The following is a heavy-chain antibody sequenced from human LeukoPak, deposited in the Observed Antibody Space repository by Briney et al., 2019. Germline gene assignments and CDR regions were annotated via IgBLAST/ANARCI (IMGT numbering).Heavy chain of an antibody. CDR1: GFTFSSFG. J-gene: IGHJ6*02. CDR3: ARVLLRYFDWPRKDYYYYGMDV. Sequence: GGSLRLSCAASGFTFSSFGMSWARQAPGKGLEWVSSISSSSSYIYYADSVKGRFTISRDNAKNSLYLQMNSLRAEDTAVYYCARVLLRYFDWPRKDYYYYGMDVWGQGTTVTVSS. D-gene: IGHD3-9*01. CDR2: ISSSSSYI. V-gene: IGHV3-21*01.